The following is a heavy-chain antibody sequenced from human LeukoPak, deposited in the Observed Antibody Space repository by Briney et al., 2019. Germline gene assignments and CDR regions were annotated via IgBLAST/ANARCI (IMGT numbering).Heavy chain of an antibody. V-gene: IGHV4-38-2*02. D-gene: IGHD3-10*01. J-gene: IGHJ4*02. CDR2: IYHSGST. CDR3: ASHYYGSGRLFAD. CDR1: GYSISSGYY. Sequence: SETLSLTCTVSGYSISSGYYWGWIRQPPGKGLEWIGSIYHSGSTYYNPSLKSRVTISVDTSKNQFSLKLSSVTAADTAVYYCASHYYGSGRLFADWGQGTLVTVSS.